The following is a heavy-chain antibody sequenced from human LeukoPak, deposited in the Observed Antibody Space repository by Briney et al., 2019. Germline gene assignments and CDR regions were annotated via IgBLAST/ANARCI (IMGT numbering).Heavy chain of an antibody. CDR3: ASRIATAGSVDY. J-gene: IGHJ4*02. D-gene: IGHD6-13*01. Sequence: PGGSLRLSCAASGFTFSSYAMHWVRQAPGKGLEWVAVISYDGSNKYYADSVKGRFTISRDNSKSTLHLQMNTLRAEDTAVYYCASRIATAGSVDYWGQGTLVTVSS. V-gene: IGHV3-30*14. CDR2: ISYDGSNK. CDR1: GFTFSSYA.